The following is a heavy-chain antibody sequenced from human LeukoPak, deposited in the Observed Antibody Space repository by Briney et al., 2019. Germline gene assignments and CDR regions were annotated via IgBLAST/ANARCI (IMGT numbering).Heavy chain of an antibody. D-gene: IGHD3-10*01. J-gene: IGHJ4*02. CDR3: AKDGAFYGSGSYLDY. CDR2: IYSGGIT. V-gene: IGHV3-53*05. Sequence: PGGSLRLSCAASGFTVSTNYMSWVRQAPGKGLEWVSVIYSGGITYYADSVKGRFTISRDNSKNTLYLQMNSLRAEDTAVYYCAKDGAFYGSGSYLDYWGQGTLVTVSS. CDR1: GFTVSTNY.